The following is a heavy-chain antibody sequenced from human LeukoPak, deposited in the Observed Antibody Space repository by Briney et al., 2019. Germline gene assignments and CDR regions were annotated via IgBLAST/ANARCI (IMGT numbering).Heavy chain of an antibody. V-gene: IGHV3-33*01. CDR3: ARVHGSSWHHYFDY. Sequence: GRSLRLSCAASGFTFSSYDMHWVRQAPGKGLEWVAVIWYDGSNKYYADSVKGRFTISRDNSKNMLYLQMNSLRAEDTAVYYCARVHGSSWHHYFDYWGQGTLVTVSS. D-gene: IGHD6-13*01. CDR1: GFTFSSYD. J-gene: IGHJ4*02. CDR2: IWYDGSNK.